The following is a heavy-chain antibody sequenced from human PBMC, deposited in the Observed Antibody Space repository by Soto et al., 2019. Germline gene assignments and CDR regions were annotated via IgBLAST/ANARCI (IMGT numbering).Heavy chain of an antibody. D-gene: IGHD1-26*01. V-gene: IGHV3-30-3*01. CDR1: GFTFSSYA. Sequence: QVQLVESGGGVVQPGRSLRLSCAASGFTFSSYAMHWVRQAPGKGLEWVAVISYDGSNKYYADSVKGRFTISRDNSKNTLYLQMNSLRAEXXXXXXXXXDKMSGSYG. CDR2: ISYDGSNK. CDR3: XXDKMSGSYG. J-gene: IGHJ6*01.